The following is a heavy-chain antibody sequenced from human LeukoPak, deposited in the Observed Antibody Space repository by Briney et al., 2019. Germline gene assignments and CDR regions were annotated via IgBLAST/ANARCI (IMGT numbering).Heavy chain of an antibody. CDR1: GGTFSSYT. J-gene: IGHJ4*02. Sequence: SVKVSRKASGGTFSSYTISWVRQAPGQGLEWMGRIIPILGIANYVQKLQGRVTITADKSTSKAYMELSSRRSEDRAVYYCARVDPFPGNLWGQGTLVTVSS. CDR2: IIPILGIA. CDR3: ARVDPFPGNL. V-gene: IGHV1-69*02.